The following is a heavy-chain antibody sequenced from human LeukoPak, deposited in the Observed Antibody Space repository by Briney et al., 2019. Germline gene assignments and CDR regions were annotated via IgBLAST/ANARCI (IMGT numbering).Heavy chain of an antibody. V-gene: IGHV3-53*01. D-gene: IGHD6-13*01. CDR3: ASARLYSSSWYYFDY. CDR2: IYSGGST. J-gene: IGHJ4*02. Sequence: GGSLRLSCAASGFTVSSNYMSWVRQAPGKGLEWVSVIYSGGSTYYADSVKGRFTISRDNSKNTLYLQMNSLRAEDTAVYYCASARLYSSSWYYFDYWGQGTLVTVSS. CDR1: GFTVSSNY.